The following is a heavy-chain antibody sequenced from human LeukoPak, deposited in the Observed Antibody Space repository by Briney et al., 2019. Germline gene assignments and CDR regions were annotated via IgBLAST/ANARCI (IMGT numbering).Heavy chain of an antibody. D-gene: IGHD3-22*01. J-gene: IGHJ4*02. CDR1: GGSISSYY. CDR2: IYYSEST. Sequence: PSETLSLSSAVSGGSISSYYWSCMPKPPGKHQDCIAYIYYSESTNYNPSLKSRVTISVDTSKNQFSLKLSSVTAADTAVYYCAVSSGYYRYYFDYWGQGTLVTVSS. V-gene: IGHV4-59*01. CDR3: AVSSGYYRYYFDY.